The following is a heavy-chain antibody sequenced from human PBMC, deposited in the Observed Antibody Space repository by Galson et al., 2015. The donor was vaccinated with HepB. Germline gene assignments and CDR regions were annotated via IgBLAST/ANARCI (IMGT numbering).Heavy chain of an antibody. J-gene: IGHJ4*02. CDR1: GGSISSSSYY. D-gene: IGHD1-26*01. Sequence: SETLSLTCTVSGGSISSSSYYWGWLRQPPGKGLEWIGSFYCTGNTHYNPSLKSRVTISGDTSKNQFSLKLNSVTAADTAVYYCARHGSESKTYAADNWGQGTLVTVSS. CDR2: FYCTGNT. CDR3: ARHGSESKTYAADN. V-gene: IGHV4-39*01.